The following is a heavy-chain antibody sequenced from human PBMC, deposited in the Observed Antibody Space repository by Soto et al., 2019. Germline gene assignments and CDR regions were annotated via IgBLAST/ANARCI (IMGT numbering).Heavy chain of an antibody. Sequence: EVQLVESGGGLVQPGGSLRLSCAASGFTFTAYWMSWVRQAPGEGLEWLANIKQDGSDKYYLDSVKGRFTISRDNAKNSLYLQMERLRAEDTAIYYFGRGGGAIDLWGQRTIVTVSS. CDR1: GFTFTAYW. D-gene: IGHD3-10*01. CDR3: GRGGGAIDL. J-gene: IGHJ3*01. V-gene: IGHV3-7*04. CDR2: IKQDGSDK.